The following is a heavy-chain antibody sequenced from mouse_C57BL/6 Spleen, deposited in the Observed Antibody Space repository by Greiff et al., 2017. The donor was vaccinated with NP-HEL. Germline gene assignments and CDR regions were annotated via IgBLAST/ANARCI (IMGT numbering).Heavy chain of an antibody. V-gene: IGHV1-47*01. D-gene: IGHD1-1*01. J-gene: IGHJ3*01. Sequence: QVQLQQSGAELVKPGASVKMSCKASGYTFTTYPIEWMKQNHGKSLEWIGNFHPYNDDTKYNEKFKGKATLTVEKSSSTVYLELSRLTSDDSAVYYCARPYYYGSSYEGAWFAYWGQGTLVTVSA. CDR1: GYTFTTYP. CDR2: FHPYNDDT. CDR3: ARPYYYGSSYEGAWFAY.